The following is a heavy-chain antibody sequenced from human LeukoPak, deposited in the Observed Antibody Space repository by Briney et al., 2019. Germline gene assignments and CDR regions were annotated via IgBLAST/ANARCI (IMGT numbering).Heavy chain of an antibody. J-gene: IGHJ6*03. CDR1: GGSFSGYY. D-gene: IGHD2-2*01. CDR2: INHSGST. Sequence: SETLSLTCAVYGGSFSGYYWSWIRQPPGKGLEWIGDINHSGSTNYNPSLKSRVTISVDTSKNQFSLKLRSVTVADTAVYYCAASTLAFNYYYYYMDVWGKGTTVTVSS. V-gene: IGHV4-34*01. CDR3: AASTLAFNYYYYYMDV.